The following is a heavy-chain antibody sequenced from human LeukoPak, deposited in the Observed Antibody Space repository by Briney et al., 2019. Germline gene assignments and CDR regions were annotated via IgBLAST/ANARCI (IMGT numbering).Heavy chain of an antibody. CDR2: ISYDGSNK. D-gene: IGHD6-13*01. CDR1: GFTFCSYA. CDR3: ARDGDLWYSSSWYSPHY. J-gene: IGHJ4*02. Sequence: QPGMSLRLSCAASGFTFCSYAMHWVRQAPGKGLEWVAVISYDGSNKYYADSVKGRFTISRDNSKNTLYLQMNSLRAEDTAVYYCARDGDLWYSSSWYSPHYWGQGTLVTVSS. V-gene: IGHV3-30*04.